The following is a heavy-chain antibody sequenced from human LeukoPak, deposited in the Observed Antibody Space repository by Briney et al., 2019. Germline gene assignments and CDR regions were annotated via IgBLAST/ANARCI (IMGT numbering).Heavy chain of an antibody. CDR3: ARESWYCSSTSCYTNGFDY. J-gene: IGHJ4*02. CDR2: ISYDGSNK. Sequence: GRSLRLSCAASGFTFSSYAMHWVRQAPGKGLEWEAVISYDGSNKYYADSVKGRFTISRDNSKNTLYLQMNSLRAEDTAVYYCARESWYCSSTSCYTNGFDYWGQGTLVTVSS. D-gene: IGHD2-2*02. CDR1: GFTFSSYA. V-gene: IGHV3-30-3*01.